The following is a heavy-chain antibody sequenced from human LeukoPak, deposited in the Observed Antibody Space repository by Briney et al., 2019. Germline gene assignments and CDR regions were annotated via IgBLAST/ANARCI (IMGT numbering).Heavy chain of an antibody. Sequence: SETLSLTCTVSGGSISSSSYYWGWIRQPPGKGLEWIVSIYYSGSTYYNPSLKSRVTISVDTSKNQFSLKLSSVTAADTAVYYCARLRGPYGSYYFDYWGQGTLVTVSS. CDR2: IYYSGST. CDR3: ARLRGPYGSYYFDY. J-gene: IGHJ4*02. D-gene: IGHD3-10*01. CDR1: GGSISSSSYY. V-gene: IGHV4-39*01.